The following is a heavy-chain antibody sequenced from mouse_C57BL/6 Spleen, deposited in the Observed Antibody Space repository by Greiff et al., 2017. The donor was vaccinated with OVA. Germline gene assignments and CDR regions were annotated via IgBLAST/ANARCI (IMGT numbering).Heavy chain of an antibody. CDR2: IYPRSGNT. J-gene: IGHJ4*01. CDR1: GYTFTSCG. CDR3: ARSSFYYGSTYYYAMDD. Sequence: VQLQQSGAELARPGASVKLSCKASGYTFTSCGISWVKQRPGQGLEWIGEIYPRSGNTYYNEKFKGKATLTADKSSSTAYMELRSLTSEDSAVYFCARSSFYYGSTYYYAMDDWGQGTSVTVSS. D-gene: IGHD1-1*01. V-gene: IGHV1-81*01.